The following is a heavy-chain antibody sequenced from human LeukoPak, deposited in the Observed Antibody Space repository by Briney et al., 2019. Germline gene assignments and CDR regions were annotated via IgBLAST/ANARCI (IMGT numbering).Heavy chain of an antibody. V-gene: IGHV3-30*03. CDR3: ARAKTEYSSSYYFDY. J-gene: IGHJ4*02. CDR2: ISYDGSNK. CDR1: GFTFSSYG. D-gene: IGHD6-6*01. Sequence: GGSLRLSCAASGFTFSSYGMHWVRQAPGKGLEWVAVISYDGSNKYYADSVKGRFTISRDNSKNTLYLQMNSLRAEDTAVYYCARAKTEYSSSYYFDYWGQGTLVTVSS.